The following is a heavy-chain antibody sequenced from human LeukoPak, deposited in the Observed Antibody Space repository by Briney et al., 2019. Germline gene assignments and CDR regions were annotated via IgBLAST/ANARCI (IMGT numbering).Heavy chain of an antibody. V-gene: IGHV1-18*01. CDR2: ISAYNGNT. J-gene: IGHJ4*02. CDR3: ARDGYCSSTSCYTLLFV. CDR1: GYTFTSYG. Sequence: ASVKVSCKASGYTFTSYGISWVRQAPGQGLEWMGWISAYNGNTNYAQKLQGRVTMTTDTSTSTAYMELRSLRSDDTAVYFCARDGYCSSTSCYTLLFVWGQGTLVTVSS. D-gene: IGHD2-2*02.